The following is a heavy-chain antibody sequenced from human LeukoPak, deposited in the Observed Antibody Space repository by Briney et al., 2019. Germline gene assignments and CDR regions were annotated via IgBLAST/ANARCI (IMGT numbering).Heavy chain of an antibody. V-gene: IGHV3-74*01. Sequence: PGGSLRLSCAASGFTFSSYWMHWVRQAPGKGLVWVSRINRDGRSTSYADSVKGRFTISRDNAKNTLYLQMNSLRAEDTAVYYCAMGSGYYYWGQGTLVTVSS. CDR1: GFTFSSYW. J-gene: IGHJ4*02. CDR2: INRDGRST. D-gene: IGHD3-22*01. CDR3: AMGSGYYY.